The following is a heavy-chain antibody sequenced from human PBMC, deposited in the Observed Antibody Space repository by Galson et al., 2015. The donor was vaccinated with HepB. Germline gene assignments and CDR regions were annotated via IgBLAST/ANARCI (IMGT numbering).Heavy chain of an antibody. CDR3: ARAQGEVDFDY. CDR2: INPSGGST. CDR1: GYTFTSYY. J-gene: IGHJ4*02. V-gene: IGHV1-46*03. Sequence: SVKVSCKASGYTFTSYYMHWVRQAPGQGLEWMGIINPSGGSTSYAQKFQGRVTMTRDTSTSTVYMELSSLRPEDTAVYYCARAQGEVDFDYWGQGTLVTVSS. D-gene: IGHD2-21*01.